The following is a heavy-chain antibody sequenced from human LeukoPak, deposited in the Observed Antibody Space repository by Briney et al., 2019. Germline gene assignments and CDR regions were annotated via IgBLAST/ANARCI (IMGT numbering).Heavy chain of an antibody. J-gene: IGHJ4*02. CDR3: ARVRSGSYFGEVFDN. CDR1: GYTFTSYA. CDR2: INTNTGNP. V-gene: IGHV7-4-1*02. Sequence: GASVKVSCKAAGYTFTSYAMVWVRQAPGQGLEWMGWINTNTGNPSYAQGFTGRFVFSLDTSVSTAYLQISSLKAEDTAVYYCARVRSGSYFGEVFDNWGQGTLVTVSS. D-gene: IGHD3-16*01.